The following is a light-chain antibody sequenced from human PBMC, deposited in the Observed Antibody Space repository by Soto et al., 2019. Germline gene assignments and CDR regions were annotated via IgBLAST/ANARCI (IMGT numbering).Light chain of an antibody. CDR1: ESVSRN. J-gene: IGKJ5*01. Sequence: VRTPSPATLSVSPGERATLSCRASESVSRNLAWYQQKPGQAPRLLIYGASSRATGIPDRFRASASGTDFTLTISRLEPEDFAVYFCQQYGGSPAITFGQGTRLEIK. V-gene: IGKV3-20*01. CDR3: QQYGGSPAIT. CDR2: GAS.